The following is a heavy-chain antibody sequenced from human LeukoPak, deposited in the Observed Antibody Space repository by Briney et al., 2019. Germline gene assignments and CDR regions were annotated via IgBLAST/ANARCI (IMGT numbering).Heavy chain of an antibody. V-gene: IGHV4-34*01. Sequence: SETLSLTCTVSGVSIRSYYWSWIRQPPGKGLEWIGEINHSGSTNYNPSLKSRVTISVDTSKNQFSLKLSSVTAADTAVYYCARGPIVVVTATPYYYYGMDVWGQGTTVTVSS. CDR2: INHSGST. D-gene: IGHD2-21*02. CDR1: GVSIRSYY. CDR3: ARGPIVVVTATPYYYYGMDV. J-gene: IGHJ6*02.